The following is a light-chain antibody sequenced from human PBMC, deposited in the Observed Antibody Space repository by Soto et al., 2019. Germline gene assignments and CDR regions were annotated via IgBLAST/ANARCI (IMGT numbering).Light chain of an antibody. V-gene: IGLV2-8*01. Sequence: QSALTQPPSASGSPGQSVTISCTGTSSDVGGYNYVSWYQQHPGKAPKLMIYEVSKRPSGVPDRFSGSKSGNTASLTVSGXXXXXXAXXXXSSYXGXNNYVVFGGGTKLTVL. CDR1: SSDVGGYNY. J-gene: IGLJ2*01. CDR2: EVS. CDR3: SSYXGXNNYVV.